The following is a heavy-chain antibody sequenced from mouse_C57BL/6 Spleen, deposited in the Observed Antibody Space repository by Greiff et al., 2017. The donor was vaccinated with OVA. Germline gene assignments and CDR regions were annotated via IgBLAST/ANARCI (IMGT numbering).Heavy chain of an antibody. CDR3: ARPIYYYGSNYYAMDY. D-gene: IGHD1-1*01. CDR2: ILPGSGST. V-gene: IGHV1-9*01. CDR1: GYTFTGYW. J-gene: IGHJ4*01. Sequence: QVQLQQSGAELMKPGASVKLSCKATGYTFTGYWIEWVKQRPGHGLEWIGEILPGSGSTNYNEKFKGKATFTADTSSNTAYMQLSSLTTEDSAIYYCARPIYYYGSNYYAMDYWGQGTSVTVSS.